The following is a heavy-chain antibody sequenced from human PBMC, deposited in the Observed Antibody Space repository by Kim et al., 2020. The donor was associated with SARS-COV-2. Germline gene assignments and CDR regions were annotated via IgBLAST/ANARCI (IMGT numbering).Heavy chain of an antibody. CDR3: AKEARRNYGSYFDY. V-gene: IGHV3-23*01. J-gene: IGHJ4*02. Sequence: ADSVKGRFTISRDNSKNTLYLQMNSLRAEDTAVYYCAKEARRNYGSYFDYWGQGTLVTVSS. D-gene: IGHD1-7*01.